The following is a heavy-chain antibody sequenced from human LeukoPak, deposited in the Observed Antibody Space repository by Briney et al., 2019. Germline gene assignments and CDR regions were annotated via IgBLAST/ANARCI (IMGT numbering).Heavy chain of an antibody. CDR3: ASRYCSSTSCRNNWFDP. Sequence: SVKVSCKASGGTFSSYAISWVRQAPGQGLEWMGGIIPIFGTANYAQKFQGRVTITADESTSTAYMELSSLGSEDTAVYYCASRYCSSTSCRNNWFDPWGQGTLVTVSS. D-gene: IGHD2-2*01. CDR1: GGTFSSYA. V-gene: IGHV1-69*13. J-gene: IGHJ5*02. CDR2: IIPIFGTA.